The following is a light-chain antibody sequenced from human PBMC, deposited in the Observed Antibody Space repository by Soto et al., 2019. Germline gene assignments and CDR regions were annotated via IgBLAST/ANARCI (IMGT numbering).Light chain of an antibody. J-gene: IGLJ3*02. CDR3: YSAADNNEGV. CDR2: KDS. CDR1: LLTKTY. V-gene: IGLV3-27*01. Sequence: SYELTQPSSVSVSPGQTARITCSGDLLTKTYARWFQQKPGQAPVLVIYKDSERPSGIPERFSGSSSGTTVTLTISGAQVEDEADFYCYSAADNNEGVFGGGTKLTVL.